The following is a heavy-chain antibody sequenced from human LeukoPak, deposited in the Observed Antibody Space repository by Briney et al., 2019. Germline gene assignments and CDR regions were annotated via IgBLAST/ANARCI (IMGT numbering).Heavy chain of an antibody. CDR3: ARGSYCSSTSCHQYYFDY. CDR1: GGTFSSYA. J-gene: IGHJ4*02. CDR2: IIPIFGTA. D-gene: IGHD2-2*01. Sequence: GASVKVFCKASGGTFSSYAISWVRQAPGQGLEWMGGIIPIFGTANYAQKFQGRVTITTDESTSTAYMELSSLRSEDTAVYYCARGSYCSSTSCHQYYFDYWGQGTLVTVSS. V-gene: IGHV1-69*05.